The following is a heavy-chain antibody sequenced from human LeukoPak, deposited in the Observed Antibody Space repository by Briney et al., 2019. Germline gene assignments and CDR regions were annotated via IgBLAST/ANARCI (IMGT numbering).Heavy chain of an antibody. CDR3: ARVGGYSSGWYMWDYYYGMDV. D-gene: IGHD6-19*01. J-gene: IGHJ6*02. CDR2: INPNSGGT. V-gene: IGHV1-2*04. CDR1: GYTFTSYA. Sequence: ASVKVSCKASGYTFTSYAMHWVRQAPGQGLEWMGWINPNSGGTNYAQKFQGWVTVTRDTSISTAYMELSRLRPDDTAVYYCARVGGYSSGWYMWDYYYGMDVWGQGTTVTVSS.